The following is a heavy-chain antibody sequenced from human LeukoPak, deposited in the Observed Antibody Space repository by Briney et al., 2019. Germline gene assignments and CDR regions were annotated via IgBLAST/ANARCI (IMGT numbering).Heavy chain of an antibody. CDR2: IYSGGST. D-gene: IGHD6-19*01. CDR1: GFTVSSNY. V-gene: IGHV3-53*04. CDR3: ARGSSGWFDAFDI. Sequence: GGSLRLSCAASGFTVSSNYMSWVRQAPGKGLEWVSVIYSGGSTYYADSVKGRFTISRHNSKNTLYLQMNSLRAEDTAVYYCARGSSGWFDAFDIWGQGTMVNVSS. J-gene: IGHJ3*02.